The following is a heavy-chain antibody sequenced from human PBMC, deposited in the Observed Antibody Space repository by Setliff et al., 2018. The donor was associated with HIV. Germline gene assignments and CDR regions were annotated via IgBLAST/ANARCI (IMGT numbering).Heavy chain of an antibody. V-gene: IGHV4-34*01. D-gene: IGHD2-15*01. CDR1: GGSFNGYY. CDR3: ARARRAGSGPKYFQH. CDR2: INHSGST. J-gene: IGHJ1*01. Sequence: SETLSLTCAVYGGSFNGYYWSWIRQPPGKGLEWIGEINHSGSTNYNPSLKSRVTMSVDKSKNQFSLRLSSVTAADTAVYYCARARRAGSGPKYFQHWGQDTLVTVSS.